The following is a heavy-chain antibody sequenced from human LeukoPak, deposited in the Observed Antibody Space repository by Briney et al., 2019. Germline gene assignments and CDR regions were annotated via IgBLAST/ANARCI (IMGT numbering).Heavy chain of an antibody. V-gene: IGHV1-18*01. CDR3: ARDGNESGSGNFYSNGMDV. CDR2: ITTYKGNM. CDR1: GYIFSSHG. Sequence: ASVKVSCKASGYIFSSHGISWVRQAPGEGLEWMGWITTYKGNMAYAPKFQGRVTMTTDTSTSTAYMELRSLRSDDTAVYYCARDGNESGSGNFYSNGMDVWGQGTTVTVSS. D-gene: IGHD3-10*01. J-gene: IGHJ6*02.